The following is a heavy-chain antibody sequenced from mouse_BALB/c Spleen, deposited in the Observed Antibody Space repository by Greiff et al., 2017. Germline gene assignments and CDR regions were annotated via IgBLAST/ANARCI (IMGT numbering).Heavy chain of an antibody. J-gene: IGHJ2*01. Sequence: DVKLVESGGGLVQPGGSRKLSCAASGFTFSSFGMHWVRQAPEKGLEWVAYISSGSSTIYYADTVKGRFTISRDNPKNTLFLQMTSLRSEDTAMYYCARSEVRGGDYFDYWGQGTTLTVSS. D-gene: IGHD2-14*01. V-gene: IGHV5-17*02. CDR2: ISSGSSTI. CDR3: ARSEVRGGDYFDY. CDR1: GFTFSSFG.